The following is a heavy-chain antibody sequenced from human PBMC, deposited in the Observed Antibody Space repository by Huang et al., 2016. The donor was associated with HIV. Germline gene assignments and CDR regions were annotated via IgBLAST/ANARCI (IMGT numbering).Heavy chain of an antibody. CDR3: AMSLRYQYDSRSYWGRYFDY. D-gene: IGHD3-16*01. J-gene: IGHJ4*02. CDR1: GGSFSDQI. Sequence: QVQLEQSGPAVRKPGSSVKVSCQASGGSFSDQIISWVRHAPGQRFEWLGGILPLCGGPAYAQEFKGRVTMTADESTATIYMELNSLTSEDTAVYYCAMSLRYQYDSRSYWGRYFDYWGQGTLVTVSS. CDR2: ILPLCGGP. V-gene: IGHV1-69*01.